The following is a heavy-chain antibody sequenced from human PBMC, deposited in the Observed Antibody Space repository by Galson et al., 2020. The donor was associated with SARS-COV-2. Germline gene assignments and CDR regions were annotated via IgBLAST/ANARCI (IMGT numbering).Heavy chain of an antibody. CDR3: ARTLIAVAGTHYYYYYGMDV. CDR1: GFSLTTSGMC. V-gene: IGHV2-70*11. D-gene: IGHD6-19*01. CDR2: IDWDDDK. J-gene: IGHJ6*02. Sequence: ESGPTLVKPTQTLTLTCTFSGFSLTTSGMCVSWIRQPPGKALEWLARIDWDDDKYYSTSLQTRLTISKDTSKNQVVLTMTNMDPVDTATYYCARTLIAVAGTHYYYYYGMDVWGQGTTVTVSS.